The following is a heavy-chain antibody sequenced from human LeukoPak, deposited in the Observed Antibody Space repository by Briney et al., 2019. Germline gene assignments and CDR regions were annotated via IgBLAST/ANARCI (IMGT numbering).Heavy chain of an antibody. CDR3: ARVMDSDFWSPGGY. J-gene: IGHJ4*02. V-gene: IGHV1-8*01. CDR1: GYTFTSYD. CDR2: MNPDSGNT. D-gene: IGHD3-3*01. Sequence: ASVKVSCKASGYTFTSYDINWVRQATGQGLEWMGWMNPDSGNTGYAQKFQGRVTMTRNTSISTAYMELSSLRSEDTAVYYCARVMDSDFWSPGGYWGQGTLVTVSS.